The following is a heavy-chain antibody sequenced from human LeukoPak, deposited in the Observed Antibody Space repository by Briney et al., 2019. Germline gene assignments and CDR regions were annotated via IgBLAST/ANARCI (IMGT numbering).Heavy chain of an antibody. CDR2: IYHSGGT. CDR3: ARVVFCSGGSCYYYFDY. D-gene: IGHD2-15*01. CDR1: GGSLSSGSYS. J-gene: IGHJ4*01. Sequence: ETLSLTCTVSGGSLSSGSYSWSWIRQPPGKGLEWIGYIYHSGGTNYSPSLKSRVTISADTSKNQFSLKLSSVTAADTAVYYCARVVFCSGGSCYYYFDYWGHGTLVTVSS. V-gene: IGHV4-61*01.